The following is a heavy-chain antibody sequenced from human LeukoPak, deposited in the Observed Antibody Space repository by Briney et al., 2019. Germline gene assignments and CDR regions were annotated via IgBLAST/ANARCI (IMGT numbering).Heavy chain of an antibody. CDR2: IKQDGSEK. CDR3: ARDNPPDY. Sequence: GGSLRLSCAASGFTFSSYGMHWVRQAPGKGLEWVANIKQDGSEKSYVESVRGRFTISRDNAKNSLYLQLNSLRAEDTALYYCARDNPPDYWGQGTLVTVSS. V-gene: IGHV3-7*03. J-gene: IGHJ4*02. CDR1: GFTFSSYG.